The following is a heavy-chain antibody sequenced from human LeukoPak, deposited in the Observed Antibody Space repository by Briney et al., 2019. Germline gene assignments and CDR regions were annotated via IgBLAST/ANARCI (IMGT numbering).Heavy chain of an antibody. D-gene: IGHD1-26*01. CDR2: INHSGST. CDR1: GGSFSDYY. CDR3: ARARGWRGHFDY. V-gene: IGHV4-34*01. Sequence: SETLSLTCAVYGGSFSDYYWSCLRQPPGKGLEWIGEINHSGSTNYNQSLKSRVTISVDTSKNQFSLKLSSVTAADTAVYYCARARGWRGHFDYWGQGTLVTVSS. J-gene: IGHJ4*02.